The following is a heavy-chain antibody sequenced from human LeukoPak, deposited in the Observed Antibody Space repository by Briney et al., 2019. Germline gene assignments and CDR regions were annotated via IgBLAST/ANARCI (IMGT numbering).Heavy chain of an antibody. CDR2: IYYGGST. V-gene: IGHV4-59*12. J-gene: IGHJ4*02. CDR3: ARSRARRGGLDY. CDR1: GGSISSYY. D-gene: IGHD6-6*01. Sequence: PSETLSLTCTVSGGSISSYYWSWIRQPPGKGLEWIGYIYYGGSTNYNPSLKSRVTISVDTSKNQFSLKLSSVTAADTAVYYCARSRARRGGLDYWGQGTLVTVSS.